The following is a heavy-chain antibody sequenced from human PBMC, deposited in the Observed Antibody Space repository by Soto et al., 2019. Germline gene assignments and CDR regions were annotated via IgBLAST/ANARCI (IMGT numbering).Heavy chain of an antibody. CDR3: AITHCSSTSCWYYYYGMDV. D-gene: IGHD2-2*01. CDR1: GGTFSSYA. V-gene: IGHV1-69*13. J-gene: IGHJ6*02. CDR2: IIPIFGTA. Sequence: SVKVSCKASGGTFSSYAISWVRQAPGQGLEWMGGIIPIFGTANYAQKFQGRVTITADESTSTAYMELSSLRSEDTAVYYCAITHCSSTSCWYYYYGMDVWGQGTTVTV.